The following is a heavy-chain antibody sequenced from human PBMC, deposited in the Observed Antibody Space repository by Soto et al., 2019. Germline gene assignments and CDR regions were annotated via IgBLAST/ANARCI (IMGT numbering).Heavy chain of an antibody. CDR3: ATGVEYSSGWYYFDY. Sequence: GGSLRLSCAASGFTFSSYGMHWVRQAPGKGLEWVAVISYDGSNKYYADSVKGRFTISRDNSKNTLYLQMNSMRAEDTAVYYCATGVEYSSGWYYFDYWGQGTLVTVSS. CDR1: GFTFSSYG. D-gene: IGHD6-19*01. V-gene: IGHV3-30*03. J-gene: IGHJ4*02. CDR2: ISYDGSNK.